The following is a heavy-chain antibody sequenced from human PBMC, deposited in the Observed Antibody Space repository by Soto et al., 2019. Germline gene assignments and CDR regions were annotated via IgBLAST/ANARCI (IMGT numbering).Heavy chain of an antibody. CDR1: AFTLSKFV. D-gene: IGHD1-1*01. CDR3: ARGNMDV. J-gene: IGHJ6*02. CDR2: TSHDGSKT. Sequence: QVQLVESGGGVAQPGRSLRLSCAASAFTLSKFVMHWVRQAPGKGLEWVAVTSHDGSKTFYVGSVKGRFTISRDNSKSVVYLQMNSLRDEDTAVYYCARGNMDVWGRGTTGTVSS. V-gene: IGHV3-30-3*01.